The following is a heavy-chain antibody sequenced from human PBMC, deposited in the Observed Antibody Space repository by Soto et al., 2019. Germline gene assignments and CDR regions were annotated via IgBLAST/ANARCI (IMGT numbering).Heavy chain of an antibody. Sequence: GASVKVSCKASGYTFTSYYMHWVRQAPGQGLEWMGIINPSGGSTSYAQKFQGRVTMTRDTSTSTVYMELSSLRSEDTAVYYCAIEGSSGWNGLSWFDPWGQGTLVTFSS. V-gene: IGHV1-46*01. CDR1: GYTFTSYY. D-gene: IGHD6-19*01. J-gene: IGHJ5*02. CDR2: INPSGGST. CDR3: AIEGSSGWNGLSWFDP.